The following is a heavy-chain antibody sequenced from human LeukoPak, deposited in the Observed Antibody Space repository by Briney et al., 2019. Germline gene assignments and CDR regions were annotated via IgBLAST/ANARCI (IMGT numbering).Heavy chain of an antibody. CDR3: AKGRGYCTGGSCYSDY. V-gene: IGHV3-23*01. Sequence: GGSLRLSCTASGFTFSNYAMSWVRQAPGKGLEWVSTISGSDGSTYYADSVKGRFTISRDNSKNTLYLQMNSLRVEDTAVYYCAKGRGYCTGGSCYSDYWGQGTLVTVSS. D-gene: IGHD2-15*01. CDR2: ISGSDGST. CDR1: GFTFSNYA. J-gene: IGHJ4*02.